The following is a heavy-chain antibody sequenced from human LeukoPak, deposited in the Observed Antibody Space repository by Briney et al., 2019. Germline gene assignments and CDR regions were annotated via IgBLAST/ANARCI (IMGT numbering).Heavy chain of an antibody. Sequence: PGGSLRLSCAASGFTFSSYGMHWVRQAPGKGLEWVAVISYDGSNKYYADSVKGRFTISRDNSKNTLYLQMNSLRAEDTAVYYCAKGGGGVVIRPFDYWGQGTLVTVSS. D-gene: IGHD3-3*01. V-gene: IGHV3-30*18. CDR1: GFTFSSYG. J-gene: IGHJ4*02. CDR3: AKGGGGVVIRPFDY. CDR2: ISYDGSNK.